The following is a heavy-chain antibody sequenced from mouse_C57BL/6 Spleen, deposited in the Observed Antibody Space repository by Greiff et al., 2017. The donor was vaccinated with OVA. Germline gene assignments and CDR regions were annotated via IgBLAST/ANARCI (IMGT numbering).Heavy chain of an antibody. Sequence: EVQRVESGGGLVQPGGSLSLSCAASGFTFTDYYMSWVRQPPGKALEWLGFIRNKANGYTTEYSASVKGLFTISRDNSQSILYLQMNALRAEDSATYYCAREDWYFDVWGTGTTVTVSS. J-gene: IGHJ1*03. V-gene: IGHV7-3*01. CDR1: GFTFTDYY. CDR2: IRNKANGYTT. CDR3: AREDWYFDV.